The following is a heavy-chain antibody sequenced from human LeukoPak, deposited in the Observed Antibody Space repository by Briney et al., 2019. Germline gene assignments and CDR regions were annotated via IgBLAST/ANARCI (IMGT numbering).Heavy chain of an antibody. CDR2: ISGSGGST. CDR3: ARATRGYYGSGSYYPLFGY. Sequence: GGSLRLSCAASGFTFSSYAMSWVRQAPGKGLEWVSAISGSGGSTYYADSVKGRFTISRDNSKNTLYLQMNSLRAEDTAVYYCARATRGYYGSGSYYPLFGYWGQGTLVTVSS. CDR1: GFTFSSYA. J-gene: IGHJ4*02. D-gene: IGHD3-10*01. V-gene: IGHV3-23*01.